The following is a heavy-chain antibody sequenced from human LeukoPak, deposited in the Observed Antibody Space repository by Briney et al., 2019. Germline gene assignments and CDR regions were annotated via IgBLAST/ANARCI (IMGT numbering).Heavy chain of an antibody. CDR3: ARVVRWELLFFDY. V-gene: IGHV3-11*04. CDR2: ISSSGSTI. J-gene: IGHJ4*02. Sequence: GGSLRLSCAASGFTFSDYYMSWIRQAPGKGLEWVSYISSSGSTIYYADSVKGRFTISGDNAKNSPYLHMNSLRAEDTAVYYCARVVRWELLFFDYWGQGTLVTVSS. CDR1: GFTFSDYY. D-gene: IGHD1-26*01.